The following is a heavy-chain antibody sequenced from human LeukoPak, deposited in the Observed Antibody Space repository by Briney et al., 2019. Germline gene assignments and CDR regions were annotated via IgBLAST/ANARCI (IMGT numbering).Heavy chain of an antibody. V-gene: IGHV4-59*01. D-gene: IGHD3-3*01. CDR1: GGSISSYY. CDR2: IYYSGST. CDR3: ARDGENAFDI. J-gene: IGHJ3*02. Sequence: SETLSLTCAVSGGSISSYYWSWIRQPPGKGLEWIGYIYYSGSTNYNPSLKSRVTISVDTSKNQFSLKLSSVTAADTAVYYCARDGENAFDIWGQGTMVTVSS.